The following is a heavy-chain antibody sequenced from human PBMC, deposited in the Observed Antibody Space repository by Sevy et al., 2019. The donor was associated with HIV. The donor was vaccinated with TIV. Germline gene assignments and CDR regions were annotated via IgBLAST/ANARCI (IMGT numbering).Heavy chain of an antibody. J-gene: IGHJ4*02. CDR3: ASLEDYSFPLDF. CDR1: GFTFRTYA. Sequence: GGSLRLSCAASGFTFRTYAMNWVRQAPGKGLEWVSSISNNGATTYFTDSVKDRFTISRDNSKNMVYLQMNSLRTEDTAVYYCASLEDYSFPLDFWGQGTLVTVSS. CDR2: ISNNGATT. V-gene: IGHV3-23*01. D-gene: IGHD2-15*01.